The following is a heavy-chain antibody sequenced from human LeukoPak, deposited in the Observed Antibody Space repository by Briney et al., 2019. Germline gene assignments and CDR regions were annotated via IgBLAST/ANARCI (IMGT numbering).Heavy chain of an antibody. D-gene: IGHD3-22*01. Sequence: PGGSLRLSCAASGLTFSSYAMSWVRQAPGKGLEWVSAISGSGGSTYYADSVKGRFTISRDNAKNTLNLQMNSLRAEDTAVYYCARDLGQYYDTSDNWFDPWGQGTLVTVSS. CDR1: GLTFSSYA. J-gene: IGHJ5*02. V-gene: IGHV3-23*01. CDR3: ARDLGQYYDTSDNWFDP. CDR2: ISGSGGST.